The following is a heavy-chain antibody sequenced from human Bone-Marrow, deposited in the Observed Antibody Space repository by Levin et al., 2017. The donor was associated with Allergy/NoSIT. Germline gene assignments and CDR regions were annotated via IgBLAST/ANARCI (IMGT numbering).Heavy chain of an antibody. Sequence: RSQTLSLTCVVSGVSVSNVHWWSWVRQSPGKGLEWIGQIYHSGSSNYNPSLKSRVTMSVDKSKNLVSLNLTSVTAADTATYYCAGESSGSFHFDYWGQGTQVTVSS. CDR3: AGESSGSFHFDY. J-gene: IGHJ4*02. V-gene: IGHV4/OR15-8*01. CDR2: IYHSGSS. D-gene: IGHD3-10*01. CDR1: GVSVSNVHW.